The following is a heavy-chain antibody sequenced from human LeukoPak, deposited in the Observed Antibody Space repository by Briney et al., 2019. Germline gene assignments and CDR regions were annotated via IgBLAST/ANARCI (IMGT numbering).Heavy chain of an antibody. Sequence: GASVKVSCKVSGYTLTELSMHWVRQAPGKGLEWMGGFDPEDGETIYAQKFQGRVTMTEDTSTDTAYLELSSLRSEDTAVYYCATDHAIRADVGVYWGQGTLVTVSS. D-gene: IGHD3-10*01. CDR2: FDPEDGET. CDR1: GYTLTELS. J-gene: IGHJ4*02. CDR3: ATDHAIRADVGVY. V-gene: IGHV1-24*01.